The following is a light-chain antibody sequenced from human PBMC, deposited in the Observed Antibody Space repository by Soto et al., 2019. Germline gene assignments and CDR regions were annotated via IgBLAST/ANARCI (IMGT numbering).Light chain of an antibody. CDR1: SSDVGAYNY. Sequence: QAALTQPPSASGSPGQSITISCTGTSSDVGAYNYISWYQQHPGKAPKLMIYEVSKRPSGVPDRFSGSKSGNTASLTVSGPQSEDETDYYCSSYAGSNTYLFGTGTKVTVL. CDR2: EVS. J-gene: IGLJ1*01. V-gene: IGLV2-8*01. CDR3: SSYAGSNTYL.